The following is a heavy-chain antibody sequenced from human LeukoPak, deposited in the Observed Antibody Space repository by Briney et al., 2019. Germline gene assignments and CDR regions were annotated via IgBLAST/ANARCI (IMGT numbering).Heavy chain of an antibody. D-gene: IGHD4-23*01. CDR2: IYYSGST. V-gene: IGHV4-59*01. CDR3: ARFQGRDYGGNPEGFQH. Sequence: PSETLSLTCTVSGGSISSYYWSWIRQPPGKGLEWIGYIYYSGSTNYNPSLKSRVTISVDTSKNQFSLKLSSVTAADTAVYYCARFQGRDYGGNPEGFQHWGQGTLVTVSS. CDR1: GGSISSYY. J-gene: IGHJ1*01.